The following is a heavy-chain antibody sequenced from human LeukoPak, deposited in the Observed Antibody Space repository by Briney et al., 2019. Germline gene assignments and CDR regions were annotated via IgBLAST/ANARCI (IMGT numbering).Heavy chain of an antibody. V-gene: IGHV1-69*13. CDR2: IIPIFGTA. CDR3: ARGRTVDAHDAFDI. CDR1: GGTFSSYA. D-gene: IGHD1-26*01. Sequence: ASVKVSCKASGGTFSSYAISWVRQAPGQGLEWMGGIIPIFGTANYAQKFQGRVTITADESTSTACMELSSLRSEDTAVYYCARGRTVDAHDAFDIWGQGTMVTVSS. J-gene: IGHJ3*02.